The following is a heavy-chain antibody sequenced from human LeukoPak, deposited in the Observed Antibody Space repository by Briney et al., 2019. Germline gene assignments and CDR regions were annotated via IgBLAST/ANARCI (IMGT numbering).Heavy chain of an antibody. J-gene: IGHJ4*02. D-gene: IGHD3-16*02. V-gene: IGHV1-2*02. CDR3: ARDQDYVWASYQFDY. CDR2: INPNSGGT. CDR1: GYTFTGYY. Sequence: ASVKVSCKASGYTFTGYYMHWVRQAPGQGLEWMGWINPNSGGTNYAQKFQGRVTMTRDTSISTAYMELSRLRSDDTAVYYCARDQDYVWASYQFDYGGQGSLVTVSS.